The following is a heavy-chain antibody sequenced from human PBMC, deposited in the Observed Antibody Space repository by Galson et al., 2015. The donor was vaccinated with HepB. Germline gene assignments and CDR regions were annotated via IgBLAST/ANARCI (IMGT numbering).Heavy chain of an antibody. J-gene: IGHJ2*01. V-gene: IGHV3-64*02. CDR2: IISNGGST. D-gene: IGHD1-26*01. CDR1: GFTFSTYA. CDR3: ARSTGSYLFDL. Sequence: SLGLSCAASGFTFSTYAMHWVRQAPGKGLEYVSGIISNGGSTYYADSVKGRFTISRDNSNNTLYLQMGSLRAEDMAVYYCARSTGSYLFDLWGRGTLVTVSS.